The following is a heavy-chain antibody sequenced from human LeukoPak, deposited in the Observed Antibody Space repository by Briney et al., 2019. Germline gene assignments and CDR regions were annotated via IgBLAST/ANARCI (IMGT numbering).Heavy chain of an antibody. J-gene: IGHJ6*04. D-gene: IGHD2-15*01. CDR1: GFTFSSYA. V-gene: IGHV3-30*04. Sequence: GRSLRLSCAASGFTFSSYAMHWVRQAPGKGLEWVAVISYDGSNKYYADSVKGRFTISRDNSKNTLYLQMNSLRAEDTAVYYCARSRRDFVVVVAATYYYYGMDVWGKGTTVIVSS. CDR3: ARSRRDFVVVVAATYYYYGMDV. CDR2: ISYDGSNK.